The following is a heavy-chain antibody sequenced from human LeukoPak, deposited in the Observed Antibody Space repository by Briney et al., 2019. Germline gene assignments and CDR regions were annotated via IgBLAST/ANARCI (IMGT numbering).Heavy chain of an antibody. CDR1: GFTFSSYG. CDR2: ISYDGNKK. D-gene: IGHD3-22*01. Sequence: GGSLRLSCAASGFTFSSYGMHWVRQAPDKGLEWVAVISYDGNKKDYVDSVKGRFTISRDNSKNTLYLQMNSLRTDDTAVYHCVTGQYYDTSGFPFQYWGQGTLVTVSS. V-gene: IGHV3-30*03. J-gene: IGHJ1*01. CDR3: VTGQYYDTSGFPFQY.